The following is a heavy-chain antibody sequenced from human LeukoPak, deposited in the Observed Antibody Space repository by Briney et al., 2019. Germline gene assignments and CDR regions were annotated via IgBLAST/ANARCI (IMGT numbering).Heavy chain of an antibody. J-gene: IGHJ4*02. V-gene: IGHV3-23*01. CDR3: AKDPSYYDSSGYYST. Sequence: GGSLRLSCAASGFTFSSYAMSWVRQAPGKGLEWVSAIRGSGGSTYYADSVKGRFTISRDNSKSTLYLQMNSLRAEDTAVYYCAKDPSYYDSSGYYSTWGQGTLVTVSS. CDR1: GFTFSSYA. CDR2: IRGSGGST. D-gene: IGHD3-22*01.